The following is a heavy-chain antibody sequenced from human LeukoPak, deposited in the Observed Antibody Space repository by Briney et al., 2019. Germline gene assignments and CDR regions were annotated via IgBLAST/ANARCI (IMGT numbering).Heavy chain of an antibody. CDR3: ARYGSYDFWSGYNYYYYYYMDV. CDR2: ISSSSSTI. D-gene: IGHD3-3*01. V-gene: IGHV3-48*01. J-gene: IGHJ6*03. CDR1: GFTFSSDS. Sequence: GGSLRLSCAASGFTFSSDSMNWVRQAPGKGLEWVSYISSSSSTIYYADSVKGRFTISRDNAKNSLYLQMNSLRAEDTAVYYCARYGSYDFWSGYNYYYYYYMDVWGKGTTVTVSS.